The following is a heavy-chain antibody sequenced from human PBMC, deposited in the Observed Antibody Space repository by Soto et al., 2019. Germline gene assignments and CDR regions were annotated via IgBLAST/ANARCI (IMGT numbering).Heavy chain of an antibody. V-gene: IGHV1-69*01. J-gene: IGHJ6*02. CDR2: VIPIFGTA. D-gene: IGHD2-2*01. CDR1: GGTFSSYA. CDR3: ARDGGYCSSTSCHYYYYGMDV. Sequence: QVQLVQSGAEVKKPGSSVKVSCKASGGTFSSYAISWVRQAPGQVLEWMGGVIPIFGTANYAQKFQGRVTITADESTSTAYMELSSLRSEDTAVYYCARDGGYCSSTSCHYYYYGMDVWGQGTTVTVSS.